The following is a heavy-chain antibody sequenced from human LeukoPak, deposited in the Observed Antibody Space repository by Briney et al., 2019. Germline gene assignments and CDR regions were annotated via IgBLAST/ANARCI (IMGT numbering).Heavy chain of an antibody. J-gene: IGHJ4*02. Sequence: SETLSLTCAVYGGSFSGYYWSWIRQPPGKGLEWIGEINHSGSTNYNPSLKSRVTISVDTSKNLFSLKLSSVTAADTAVYYCARGLDYGDPRDFDYWGQGTLVTVSS. CDR2: INHSGST. CDR3: ARGLDYGDPRDFDY. V-gene: IGHV4-34*01. D-gene: IGHD4-17*01. CDR1: GGSFSGYY.